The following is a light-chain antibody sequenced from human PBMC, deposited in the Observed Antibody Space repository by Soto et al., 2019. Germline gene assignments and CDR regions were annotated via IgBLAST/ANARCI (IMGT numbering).Light chain of an antibody. CDR3: QSYDSSLSGSV. Sequence: QSVLTQPPSVSGAPGQRVTISCTGSSSNIGAGYDVHWYQQVPGAAPKLLIYRNNNRPSGVPDRFSGSKSGTSASLAITGLQAEDEADYYCQSYDSSLSGSVFGGGTKLTVL. CDR1: SSNIGAGYD. V-gene: IGLV1-40*01. J-gene: IGLJ2*01. CDR2: RNN.